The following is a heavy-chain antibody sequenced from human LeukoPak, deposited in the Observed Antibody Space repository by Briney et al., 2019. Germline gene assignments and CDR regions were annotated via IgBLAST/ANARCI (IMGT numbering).Heavy chain of an antibody. D-gene: IGHD4-17*01. J-gene: IGHJ4*02. CDR2: INPNSGGT. V-gene: IGHV1-2*02. CDR1: GYTFTGYY. Sequence: ASVKVSCKASGYTFTGYYMHWVRQAPGQGLEWMGWINPNSGGTNYAQKFQGRVTMTRDTSISTAYMELSRLRSDDTAVYYCARVDYGDPRGYFDYWGQGTLVTVSS. CDR3: ARVDYGDPRGYFDY.